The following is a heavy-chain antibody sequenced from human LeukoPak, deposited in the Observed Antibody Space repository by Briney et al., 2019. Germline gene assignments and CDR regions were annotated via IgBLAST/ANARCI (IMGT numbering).Heavy chain of an antibody. V-gene: IGHV4-31*03. CDR2: IYYSGSP. J-gene: IGHJ4*02. CDR1: GGSISSCDYY. Sequence: SETLSLTCTVSGGSISSCDYYWSWIRQHPGKGLEGIGYIYYSGSPYYNPSLDRRATISVDTSTHQSSLKLRSVPAADTAVYYCARGYCSSTSCSYYFDYWGQGTLVTVSS. D-gene: IGHD2-2*01. CDR3: ARGYCSSTSCSYYFDY.